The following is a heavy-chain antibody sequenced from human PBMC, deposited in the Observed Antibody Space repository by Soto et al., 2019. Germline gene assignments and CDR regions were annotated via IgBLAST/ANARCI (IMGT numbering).Heavy chain of an antibody. V-gene: IGHV1-69*13. CDR3: ARQKTYYYGSGSLGDYFDY. CDR2: IIPIFGTA. CDR1: GGTFSSYA. J-gene: IGHJ4*02. Sequence: SVKVSCKTSGGTFSSYAISWVRQAPGQGLEWMGGIIPIFGTANYAQKFQGRVTITADESTSTAYMELSSLRSEDTAVYYCARQKTYYYGSGSLGDYFDYWGQGTLVTVSS. D-gene: IGHD3-10*01.